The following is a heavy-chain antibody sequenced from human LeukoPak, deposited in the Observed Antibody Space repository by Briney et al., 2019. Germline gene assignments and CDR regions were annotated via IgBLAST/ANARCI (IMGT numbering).Heavy chain of an antibody. Sequence: GGSLRLSCAASGFTFSSYEMNWVRQAPGKGLEWVSYISTSGSTIYYADSVKGRFTISRDNAKNSLYLQMNSLRAEDTAVYYCARDLAVAVIYYYMDVWGTGTTVTVSS. CDR3: ARDLAVAVIYYYMDV. D-gene: IGHD6-19*01. V-gene: IGHV3-48*03. J-gene: IGHJ6*03. CDR1: GFTFSSYE. CDR2: ISTSGSTI.